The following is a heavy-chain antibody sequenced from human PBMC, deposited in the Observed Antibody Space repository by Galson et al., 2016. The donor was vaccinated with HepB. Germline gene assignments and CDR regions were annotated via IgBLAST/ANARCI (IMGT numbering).Heavy chain of an antibody. Sequence: SLRLSCAASGFIFSNYAMSWVRQAPGKGLEWVSGLLGGGDTTYYAESVKGRFTISRDNSKNTLYLQMNNLRAEDTAVNYCVKDDKGNVDYLGQGNLVTVS. J-gene: IGHJ4*02. V-gene: IGHV3-23*01. CDR1: GFIFSNYA. CDR2: LLGGGDTT. CDR3: VKDDKGNVDY. D-gene: IGHD1-1*01.